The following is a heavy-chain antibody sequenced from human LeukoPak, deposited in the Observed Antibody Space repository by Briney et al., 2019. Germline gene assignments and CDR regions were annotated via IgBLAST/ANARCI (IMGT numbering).Heavy chain of an antibody. CDR3: ARFISLGG. D-gene: IGHD3-10*01. J-gene: IGHJ4*02. Sequence: GGSLRLSCAASGFTLCSYWMSWVRQAPGKGLEWVANIKQDGRKKNYVDFVKGRFTISRDNAKNSLYLQMNSLRVEDRAVYYCARFISLGGWGQGAPVTVSS. CDR1: GFTLCSYW. CDR2: IKQDGRKK. V-gene: IGHV3-7*01.